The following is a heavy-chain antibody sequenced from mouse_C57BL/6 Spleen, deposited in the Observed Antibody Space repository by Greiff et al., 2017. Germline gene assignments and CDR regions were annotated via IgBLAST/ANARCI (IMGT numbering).Heavy chain of an antibody. CDR2: IDPETGGT. D-gene: IGHD2-5*01. Sequence: QVQLQQSGAELVRPGASVTLSCKASGYTFTDYEMHWVKQTPVHGLEWIGAIDPETGGTAYNQKFKGKAILTADKSSSTAYMELRSLTSEDSAVYYCTRSYSNYLCYFDYWGQGTTLTVSS. J-gene: IGHJ2*01. V-gene: IGHV1-15*01. CDR3: TRSYSNYLCYFDY. CDR1: GYTFTDYE.